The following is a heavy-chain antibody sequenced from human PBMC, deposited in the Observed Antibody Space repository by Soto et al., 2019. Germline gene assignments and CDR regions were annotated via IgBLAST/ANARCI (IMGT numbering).Heavy chain of an antibody. V-gene: IGHV1-3*01. CDR1: GYTFTSYA. CDR2: INAGNGNT. CDR3: ARVGRSSSWYGLEDFDP. D-gene: IGHD6-13*01. Sequence: QVQLVQSGAEVKKPGASVKVSCKASGYTFTSYAMHWVRQAPGQRLEWMGWINAGNGNTKYSQKFQGRVTITRDTSASTAYMELSSLRSEDTAVYYCARVGRSSSWYGLEDFDPWGQGTLVTVSS. J-gene: IGHJ5*02.